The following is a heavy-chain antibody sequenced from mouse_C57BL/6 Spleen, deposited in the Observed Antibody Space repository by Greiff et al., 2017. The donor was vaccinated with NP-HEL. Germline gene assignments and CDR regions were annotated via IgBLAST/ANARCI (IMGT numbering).Heavy chain of an antibody. CDR3: ARADYSKGDFDY. CDR2: IHPNSGST. Sequence: VQLQQPGAELVKPGASVKLSCKASGYTFTSYWMHWVKQRPGQGLEWIGMIHPNSGSTNYNEKFKSKATLTVDKSSSTAYMQLSSLTSEDSAVYYCARADYSKGDFDYWGQGTTLTVSS. J-gene: IGHJ2*01. CDR1: GYTFTSYW. V-gene: IGHV1-64*01. D-gene: IGHD2-5*01.